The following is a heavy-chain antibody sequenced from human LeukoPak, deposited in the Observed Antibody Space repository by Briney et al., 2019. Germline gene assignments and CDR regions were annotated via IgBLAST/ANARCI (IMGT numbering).Heavy chain of an antibody. CDR1: GYTLTELS. V-gene: IGHV1-24*01. CDR3: ARDVRHRYCSSATCYRGWFDP. CDR2: FDPEDGET. D-gene: IGHD2-2*01. J-gene: IGHJ5*02. Sequence: ASVKVSCKVSGYTLTELSMHWVRQAPGKGLEWMGGFDPEDGETIYAQKFQGRVTMTEDTSTDTAYMELSSLRSEDTAVYYCARDVRHRYCSSATCYRGWFDPWGQGTLVTVSS.